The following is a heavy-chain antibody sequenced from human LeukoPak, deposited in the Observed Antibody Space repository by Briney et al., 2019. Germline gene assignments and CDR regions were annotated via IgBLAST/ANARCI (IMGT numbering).Heavy chain of an antibody. CDR1: GFTFTNYN. Sequence: PGGSLRLSCAASGFTFTNYNMNWVRQAPGKGLEWVSSMSGGGAYIYYVDSVKGRFTISRDNARNSLYLQMNSLRAEDTAVYYCARPAAVADYYFDYWGQGTLVTVSS. V-gene: IGHV3-21*01. D-gene: IGHD6-19*01. J-gene: IGHJ4*02. CDR3: ARPAAVADYYFDY. CDR2: MSGGGAYI.